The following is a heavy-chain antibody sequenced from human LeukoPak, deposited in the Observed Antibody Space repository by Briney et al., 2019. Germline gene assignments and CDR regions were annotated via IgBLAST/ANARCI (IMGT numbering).Heavy chain of an antibody. CDR3: ARQPGYKGTFDY. J-gene: IGHJ4*02. CDR2: INHSGST. Sequence: SETLSLTCAVYGGSFSGYYWSWIRQPPGKGLEWIGEINHSGSTNYNPSLKSRVTISVDTSKNQFSLKLSSVTAADTAVYYCARQPGYKGTFDYWGQGTLVTVSS. CDR1: GGSFSGYY. V-gene: IGHV4-34*01. D-gene: IGHD5-12*01.